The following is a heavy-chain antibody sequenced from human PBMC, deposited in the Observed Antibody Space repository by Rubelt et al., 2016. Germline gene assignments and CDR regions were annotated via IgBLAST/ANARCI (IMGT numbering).Heavy chain of an antibody. CDR1: GFTFSNYW. V-gene: IGHV3-7*05. CDR3: ARSGGVGDTPYYYGMDV. CDR2: IKQDGSEK. Sequence: EVQLVESGGGLVQPGGSLRLSCAASGFTFSNYWMTWVRQAPGKGLEWVANIKQDGSEKHYVDSVKGRFTISRDNAKNSLDLQINSLRAEDTAVYYCARSGGVGDTPYYYGMDVWGQGTTVTASS. J-gene: IGHJ6*02. D-gene: IGHD1-26*01.